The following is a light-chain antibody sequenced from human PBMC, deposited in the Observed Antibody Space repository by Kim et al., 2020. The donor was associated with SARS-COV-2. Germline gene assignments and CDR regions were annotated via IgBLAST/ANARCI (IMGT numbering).Light chain of an antibody. Sequence: SYELTQPPSVSLAPGKTATISCGGNDIGYKSVNWYQQKPGQAPVLVIHYDTDRPSGNPERISGSNSGNTATLTISRVEAGDEADYYCQVWVSSSDHWVFGGGTQLTVL. V-gene: IGLV3-21*01. J-gene: IGLJ3*02. CDR3: QVWVSSSDHWV. CDR2: YDT. CDR1: DIGYKS.